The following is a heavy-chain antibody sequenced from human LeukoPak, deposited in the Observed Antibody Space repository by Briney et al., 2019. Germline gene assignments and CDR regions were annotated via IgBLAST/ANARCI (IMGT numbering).Heavy chain of an antibody. J-gene: IGHJ5*02. V-gene: IGHV3-20*04. Sequence: PGGSLRLSCAASGFTFDNYGMSWASQAPGKGLEWVSGINWNGGSTGYADSVKGRFTISRDNAKNSLYLKMNSLRAEYTALYYCVRVTNWNSRRRWFDPWGQGTLVTVSS. CDR2: INWNGGST. CDR3: VRVTNWNSRRRWFDP. CDR1: GFTFDNYG. D-gene: IGHD1-7*01.